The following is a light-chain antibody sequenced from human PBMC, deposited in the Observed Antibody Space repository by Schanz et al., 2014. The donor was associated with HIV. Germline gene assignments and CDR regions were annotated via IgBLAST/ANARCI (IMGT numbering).Light chain of an antibody. J-gene: IGLJ2*01. V-gene: IGLV2-14*02. CDR1: SSDVGRYNL. Sequence: QSALTQPASVSGSPGQSITISCTGTSSDVGRYNLVSWYQQHPGKAPKLMIYEVSKRPSGVPDRFSGSKSGNTASLTVSGLQAEDEADYYCSSYTTSSTLVLGGGTKLTVL. CDR2: EVS. CDR3: SSYTTSSTLV.